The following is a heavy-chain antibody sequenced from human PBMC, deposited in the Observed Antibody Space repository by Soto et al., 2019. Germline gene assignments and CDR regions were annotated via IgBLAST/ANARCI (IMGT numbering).Heavy chain of an antibody. CDR3: ARTRMIESWIDY. V-gene: IGHV4-59*01. D-gene: IGHD2-21*01. Sequence: PSETLSLTCDVSGDSISTCYWSWIRQPPGKGLEWIGYVYYSGSTLYNPSHESRVTLSIDMSKKQVSLKLNSVIAADTAVYYCARTRMIESWIDYWGHGTLVTVSS. CDR1: GDSISTCY. J-gene: IGHJ4*01. CDR2: VYYSGST.